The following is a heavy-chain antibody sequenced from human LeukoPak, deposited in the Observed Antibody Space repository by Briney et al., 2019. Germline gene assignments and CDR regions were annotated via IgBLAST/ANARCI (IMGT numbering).Heavy chain of an antibody. CDR2: ITGPSSSSKI. J-gene: IGHJ4*02. CDR3: ARVNSVNLSDY. CDR1: GFTFSRDG. V-gene: IGHV3-48*01. D-gene: IGHD5/OR15-5a*01. Sequence: GGSLRLSCEASGFTFSRDGMNWVRPAPGKGLEWIAHITGPSSSSKIYYADSVKGRFTISRDNVKGALYLQMSSLRVEDTAVYYCARVNSVNLSDYWGQGTLVTVSS.